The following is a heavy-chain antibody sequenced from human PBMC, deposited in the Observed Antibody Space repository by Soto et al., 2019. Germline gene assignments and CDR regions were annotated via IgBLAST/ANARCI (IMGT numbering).Heavy chain of an antibody. V-gene: IGHV3-30-3*01. CDR3: ARDRIAVAGVIGSSYYYYYGMDV. Sequence: GGSLRLSCAASGFTFSSYAMHWVRQAPGKGLEWVAVISYDGSNKYYADSVKGRFTISRDNSKNTLYLQMNSLRAEDTAVYYCARDRIAVAGVIGSSYYYYYGMDVWGQGTTVTVSS. J-gene: IGHJ6*02. CDR2: ISYDGSNK. CDR1: GFTFSSYA. D-gene: IGHD6-19*01.